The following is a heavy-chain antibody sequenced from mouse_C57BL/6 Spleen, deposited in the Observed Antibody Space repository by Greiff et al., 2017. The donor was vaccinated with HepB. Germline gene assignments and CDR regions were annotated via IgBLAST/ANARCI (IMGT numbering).Heavy chain of an antibody. CDR3: TGSNYVGFAY. Sequence: EVKLVESGPGLVKPSQSLSLTCSVTGYSITSGYFWNWIRQFPGNKLEWMGYISYDGSNNYNPSLNNRISITRDTSKNQFFLKMNSVTTEDTATYYCTGSNYVGFAYWGQGTLVTVSA. D-gene: IGHD2-5*01. J-gene: IGHJ3*01. CDR2: ISYDGSN. V-gene: IGHV3-6*01. CDR1: GYSITSGYF.